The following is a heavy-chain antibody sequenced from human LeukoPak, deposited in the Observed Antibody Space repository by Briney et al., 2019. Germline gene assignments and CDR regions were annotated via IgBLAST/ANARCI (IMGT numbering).Heavy chain of an antibody. Sequence: ASVKVSCKASGYTFTGYYMHWVRQAPGQGLEWMGWINPNSGGTNYAQKFQGRVTMTRDTSISTAYMELSRLRSDDTAVYYCARFPLYYYDSSGYYDAFDIWGQGTMVTVSS. D-gene: IGHD3-22*01. CDR1: GYTFTGYY. CDR3: ARFPLYYYDSSGYYDAFDI. J-gene: IGHJ3*02. V-gene: IGHV1-2*02. CDR2: INPNSGGT.